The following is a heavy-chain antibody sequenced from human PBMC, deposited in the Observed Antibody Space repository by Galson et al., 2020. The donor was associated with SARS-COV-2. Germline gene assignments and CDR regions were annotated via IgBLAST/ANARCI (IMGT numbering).Heavy chain of an antibody. Sequence: GGSLRLSCAASGFTFRSYAMNWVRQAPGKGLEWVSGIYNNGGSTYYADSVKGRFTISRDNSKNTLYLQMSSLRGDDTAEYHCAKGAARTSDGMDVWGQGTTVTVSS. CDR1: GFTFRSYA. V-gene: IGHV3-23*01. CDR3: AKGAARTSDGMDV. D-gene: IGHD6-13*01. CDR2: IYNNGGST. J-gene: IGHJ6*02.